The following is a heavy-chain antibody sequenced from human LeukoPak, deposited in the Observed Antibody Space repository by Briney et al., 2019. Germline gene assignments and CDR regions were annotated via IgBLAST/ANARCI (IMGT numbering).Heavy chain of an antibody. CDR2: IYSSGGT. CDR1: GGSIYSGSYY. Sequence: SETLSLTCTVSGGSIYSGSYYWSWIRQPAGRGLEWIGRIYSSGGTNYNPSLKSRVTISVDTSENQLSLSLSSVTAADTAVYYCARASPRYSSSWYSDYFDSWGQGTLVTVSS. D-gene: IGHD6-13*01. V-gene: IGHV4-61*02. CDR3: ARASPRYSSSWYSDYFDS. J-gene: IGHJ4*02.